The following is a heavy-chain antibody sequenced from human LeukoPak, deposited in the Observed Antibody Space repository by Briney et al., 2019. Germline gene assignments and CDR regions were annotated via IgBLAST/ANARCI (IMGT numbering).Heavy chain of an antibody. CDR3: ARNPDYGDYVPLGY. D-gene: IGHD4-17*01. V-gene: IGHV4-34*01. CDR2: INHSGST. CDR1: GGSFSGYY. Sequence: SETLSLTCAVYGGSFSGYYWSWIRQPPGKGLEWIGEINHSGSTNYNPSLKSRVTISVDTSKNQFSLKLRSVTAADTAVYYCARNPDYGDYVPLGYWGQGTLVTVSS. J-gene: IGHJ4*02.